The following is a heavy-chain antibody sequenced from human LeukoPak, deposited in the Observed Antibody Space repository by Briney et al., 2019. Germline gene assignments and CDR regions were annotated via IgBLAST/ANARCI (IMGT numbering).Heavy chain of an antibody. CDR3: ARDRGSTTARGVPSWFDP. CDR2: IVPSGVT. J-gene: IGHJ5*02. D-gene: IGHD3-10*01. V-gene: IGHV4-61*02. Sequence: SETLSLTCTVSGDSVSNDVYYWTWIRQPAGKGLEWIGRIVPSGVTRYNPSFEGRLTISVDTAKNQFSLKVTSMTAADTAVYYCARDRGSTTARGVPSWFDPWGQGTLVTVSS. CDR1: GDSVSNDVYY.